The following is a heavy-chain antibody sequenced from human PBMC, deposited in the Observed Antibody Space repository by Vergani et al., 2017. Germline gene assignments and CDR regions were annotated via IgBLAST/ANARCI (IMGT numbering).Heavy chain of an antibody. D-gene: IGHD1-26*01. V-gene: IGHV4-39*07. J-gene: IGHJ4*02. Sequence: QVQLQQWGAGLLKPSETLSLTCTVSGGSISSSSYYWGWIRQPPGKGLEWIGSIYYSGSTYYNPSLKSRVTISVDTSKNQFSLKLSSVTAADTAVYYCASVGATWDYWGQGTLVTVSS. CDR3: ASVGATWDY. CDR2: IYYSGST. CDR1: GGSISSSSYY.